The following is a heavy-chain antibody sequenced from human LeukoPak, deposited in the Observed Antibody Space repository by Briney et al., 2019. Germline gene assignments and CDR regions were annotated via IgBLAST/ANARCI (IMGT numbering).Heavy chain of an antibody. J-gene: IGHJ4*02. CDR1: GYTFTTSY. CDR2: ISPSGGST. V-gene: IGHV1-46*01. CDR3: AGDDGGNYLGYFDC. D-gene: IGHD1-26*01. Sequence: ASVKVSCKASGYTFTTSYIHWVRQAPGQGLEWMGIISPSGGSTTYAQKFQGRVTMTTDTSTSTVYMELSSLRSEDTAMFYCAGDDGGNYLGYFDCWGQGTLVTVSS.